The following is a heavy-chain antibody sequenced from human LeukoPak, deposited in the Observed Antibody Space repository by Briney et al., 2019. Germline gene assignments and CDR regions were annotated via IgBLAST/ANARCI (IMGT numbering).Heavy chain of an antibody. CDR1: GGSFSGYY. Sequence: PSETLSLTCAVYGGSFSGYYWSWIRQPPGKGLEWIGEINHSGSTNYNPSLKSRVTISVDTSKNQFSLKLSSVTAADTAVYYCARESAVVVRWGTLFDPWGQGTLVTVSS. CDR2: INHSGST. D-gene: IGHD3-22*01. V-gene: IGHV4-34*01. CDR3: ARESAVVVRWGTLFDP. J-gene: IGHJ5*02.